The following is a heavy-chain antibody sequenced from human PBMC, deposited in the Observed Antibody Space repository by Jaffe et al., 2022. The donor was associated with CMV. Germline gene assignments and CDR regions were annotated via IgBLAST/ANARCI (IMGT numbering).Heavy chain of an antibody. CDR3: TILYDSSGYYYDPYYYGMDV. Sequence: EVQLVESGGGLVQPGGSLKLSCAASGFTFSGSAMHWVRQASGKGLEWVGRIRSKANSYATAYAASVKGRFTISRDDSKNTAYLQMNSLKTEDTAVYYCTILYDSSGYYYDPYYYGMDVWGQGTTVTVSS. CDR2: IRSKANSYAT. D-gene: IGHD3-22*01. J-gene: IGHJ6*02. V-gene: IGHV3-73*02. CDR1: GFTFSGSA.